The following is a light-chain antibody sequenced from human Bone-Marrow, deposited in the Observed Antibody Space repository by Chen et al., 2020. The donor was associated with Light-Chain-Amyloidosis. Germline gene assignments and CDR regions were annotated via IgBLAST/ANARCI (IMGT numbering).Light chain of an antibody. V-gene: IGLV3-21*02. Sequence: SYVLTQPSSVSVAPGQTATIACGGNNIGSTSVTWYQQTPGQAPLLVVYDGSDRPSGIPERLSGSHSGNTATLTISRVDAGDEADYYCQVWDRSSDRPVFGGGTKLTVL. CDR3: QVWDRSSDRPV. CDR1: NIGSTS. CDR2: DGS. J-gene: IGLJ3*02.